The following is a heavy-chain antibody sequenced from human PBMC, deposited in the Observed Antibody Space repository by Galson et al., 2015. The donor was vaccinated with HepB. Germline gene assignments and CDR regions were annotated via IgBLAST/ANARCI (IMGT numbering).Heavy chain of an antibody. CDR2: ISYDGSNK. Sequence: SLRLSCAASGFTFSSYGMHWVRQAPGKGLEWVAVISYDGSNKYYADSVKGRFTISSDNSKNTLYLQMNSLRAEDTAVYYCARVPAAQPYYYYGMDVWGQGTTVTVSS. J-gene: IGHJ6*02. CDR3: ARVPAAQPYYYYGMDV. D-gene: IGHD2-2*01. V-gene: IGHV3-30*03. CDR1: GFTFSSYG.